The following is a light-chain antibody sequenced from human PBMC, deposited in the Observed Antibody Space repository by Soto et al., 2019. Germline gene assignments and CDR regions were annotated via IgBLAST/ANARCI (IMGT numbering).Light chain of an antibody. V-gene: IGKV2-30*01. CDR2: QVS. CDR3: MQGTHWPHT. CDR1: QSLVSSNGNTY. J-gene: IGKJ1*01. Sequence: DVVMTQSPLSLPVTPGQPASISCSSSQSLVSSNGNTYLTWFHQRPGQSPRRLVYQVSIRDSGVPDRFGGSGAGTDFTLKITRVEAEDVGLYYCMQGTHWPHTFGQGTKVEIK.